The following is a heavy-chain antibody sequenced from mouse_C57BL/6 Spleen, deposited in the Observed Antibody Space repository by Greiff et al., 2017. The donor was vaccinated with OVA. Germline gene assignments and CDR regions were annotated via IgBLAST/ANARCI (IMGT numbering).Heavy chain of an antibody. Sequence: VQLQQSGPELVKPGASVKISCKASGYAFSSSWMNWVKQRPGKGLEWIGRIYPGDGDTNYNGKFKGKATLTADKSSSTAYMQLSSLTSEDSAVYFCARLDDYDVKDFDVWGTGTTVTVSS. J-gene: IGHJ1*03. V-gene: IGHV1-82*01. CDR1: GYAFSSSW. D-gene: IGHD2-4*01. CDR3: ARLDDYDVKDFDV. CDR2: IYPGDGDT.